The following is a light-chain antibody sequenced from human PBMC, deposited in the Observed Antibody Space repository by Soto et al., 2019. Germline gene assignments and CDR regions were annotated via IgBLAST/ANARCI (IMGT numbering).Light chain of an antibody. CDR3: CSYAAGSAPYV. CDR2: EGI. V-gene: IGLV2-23*01. CDR1: SSDVGTYNL. J-gene: IGLJ1*01. Sequence: QSVLTQPASVSGSPGQSITISCTGTSSDVGTYNLVSWYQQHPGKAPKLMLYEGIKRPSGVSNLFSGSNSGNTASLTISGLQAEDEADYYCCSYAAGSAPYVFGTGTKLTVL.